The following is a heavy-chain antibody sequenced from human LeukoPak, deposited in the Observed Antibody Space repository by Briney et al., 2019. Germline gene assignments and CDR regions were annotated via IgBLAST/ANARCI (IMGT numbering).Heavy chain of an antibody. V-gene: IGHV4-31*03. CDR1: GGSISSGGYY. CDR3: ARGHYDPLFYL. J-gene: IGHJ4*01. D-gene: IGHD3-3*01. Sequence: SETLSLTCTVSGGSISSGGYYWSWIRQHPGKGLEWIGSIYYSGSTNYNPSLQGRVTISLDTSRNQFSLKLSSVTAADTAVYYCARGHYDPLFYLRGQGTLVNVPS. CDR2: IYYSGST.